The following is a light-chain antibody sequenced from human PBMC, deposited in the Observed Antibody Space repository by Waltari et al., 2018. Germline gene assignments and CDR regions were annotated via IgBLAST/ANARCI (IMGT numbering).Light chain of an antibody. CDR1: QSVHNY. Sequence: EVVLTQSQATLSLSPGERATLSCRASQSVHNYLAWYQQKPGQAPRLLIYDASNRATGIPARFSGSGSGTDFTLTISSLESEDSAVYYCQQPGFFGGGTKVEIK. CDR3: QQPGF. CDR2: DAS. V-gene: IGKV3-11*01. J-gene: IGKJ4*01.